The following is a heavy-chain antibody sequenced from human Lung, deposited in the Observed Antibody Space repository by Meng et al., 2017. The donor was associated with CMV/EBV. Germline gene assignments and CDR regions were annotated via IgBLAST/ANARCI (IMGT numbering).Heavy chain of an antibody. J-gene: IGHJ5*02. CDR2: IYYSGST. CDR1: GGSISSGDYY. CDR3: ARGGITGTVDWFDP. V-gene: IGHV4-30-4*08. Sequence: QVQLQESGPGLVKPSPTLSLTCTVSGGSISSGDYYWSWIRQPPGKGLEWIGYIYYSGSTYYNPSLKSRVTVSVDTSKNQFSLKLSSVTAADTAVYYCARGGITGTVDWFDPWGQGTLVTVSS. D-gene: IGHD1-20*01.